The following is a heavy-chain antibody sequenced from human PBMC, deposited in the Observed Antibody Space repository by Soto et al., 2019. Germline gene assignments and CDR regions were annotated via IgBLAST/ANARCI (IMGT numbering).Heavy chain of an antibody. CDR3: ARSGLGGHGYFDY. Sequence: PSETLSLTCAVCGYSISSGYYWAWIRQPPGKGLEWIGSIYHSGSMYYKSSLKSRVTISVDTSKNQFSLKLGSVTAADTAVYYCARSGLGGHGYFDYFAQGTFVTVSS. CDR1: GYSISSGYY. CDR2: IYHSGSM. D-gene: IGHD1-26*01. V-gene: IGHV4-38-2*01. J-gene: IGHJ4*02.